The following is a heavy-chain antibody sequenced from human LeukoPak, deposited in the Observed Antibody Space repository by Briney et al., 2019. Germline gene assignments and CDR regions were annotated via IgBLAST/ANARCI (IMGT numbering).Heavy chain of an antibody. Sequence: SETLSLTRTVSGGSISSGSYYWSWIRQPAGKGLEWIGRIYTSGSTNYNPSLKSRVTISVDTSKNQFSLKLSSVTAADTAVYYCARAEYYGSDPYYYYYYYMDVWGKGTTVTVSS. CDR3: ARAEYYGSDPYYYYYYYMDV. V-gene: IGHV4-61*02. CDR1: GGSISSGSYY. J-gene: IGHJ6*03. CDR2: IYTSGST. D-gene: IGHD3-10*01.